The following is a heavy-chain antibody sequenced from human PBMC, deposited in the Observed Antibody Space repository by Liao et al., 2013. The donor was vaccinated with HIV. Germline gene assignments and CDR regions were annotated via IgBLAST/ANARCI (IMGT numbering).Heavy chain of an antibody. J-gene: IGHJ3*02. CDR3: ARVGPNGVDGFDI. CDR1: GGSISGNNYY. CDR2: IYTSGST. Sequence: QVQLQESGPGLVQPSQTLSLICTVSGGSISGNNYYWNWIRQPAGKGLEWIGRIYTSGSTSYNPSLKSRVTISTDTSKNQFSLKLSSVTAADTAVYYCARVGPNGVDGFDIWGQGTMVTVSS. D-gene: IGHD3-3*01. V-gene: IGHV4-61*02.